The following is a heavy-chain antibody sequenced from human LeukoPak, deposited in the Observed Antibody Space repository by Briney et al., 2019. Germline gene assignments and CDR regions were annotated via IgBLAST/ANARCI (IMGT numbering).Heavy chain of an antibody. V-gene: IGHV4-59*01. J-gene: IGHJ4*02. D-gene: IGHD6-13*01. Sequence: PSETLCLTCTVSGASSASISSYYYSWIRQTLGKRLEWIGYIYYSGSTNYNPSLKSRVTISVDTSKNQFSLKLSSVTAADTAVYYCARDGEAAAGFLAPDYWGQGTLVTVSS. CDR1: GASSASISSYY. CDR3: ARDGEAAAGFLAPDY. CDR2: IYYSGST.